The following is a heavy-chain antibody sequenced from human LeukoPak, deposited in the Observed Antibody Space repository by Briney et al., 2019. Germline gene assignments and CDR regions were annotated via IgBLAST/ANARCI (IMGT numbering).Heavy chain of an antibody. D-gene: IGHD1-26*01. Sequence: PGGSLRLSCAASGFTFSNNYLSWVRQTPGEGLRWVSVLYPDGSSYYADSVKGRFIISRDNSKNTVYLQMNRLRAEDTAVYYCAREASGSYFHHWGQGTLVTVSS. CDR1: GFTFSNNY. J-gene: IGHJ1*01. V-gene: IGHV3-53*01. CDR2: LYPDGSS. CDR3: AREASGSYFHH.